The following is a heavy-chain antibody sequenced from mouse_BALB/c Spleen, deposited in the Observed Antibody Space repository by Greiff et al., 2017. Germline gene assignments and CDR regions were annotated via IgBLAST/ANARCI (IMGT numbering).Heavy chain of an antibody. CDR2: INPSTGYT. CDR3: ARKGVVHYFDY. J-gene: IGHJ2*01. Sequence: QVQLQQSGAELAKPGASVKMSCKASGFTFTSYWMHWVKQRPGQGLEWIGYINPSTGYTEYNQKFKDKATLTADKSSSTAYMQLSSLTSEDSAVYYCARKGVVHYFDYGGQGTTLTVSS. D-gene: IGHD1-1*01. CDR1: GFTFTSYW. V-gene: IGHV1-7*01.